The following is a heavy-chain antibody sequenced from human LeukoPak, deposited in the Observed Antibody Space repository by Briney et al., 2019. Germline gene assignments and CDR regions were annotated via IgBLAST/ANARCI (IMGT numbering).Heavy chain of an antibody. CDR3: ATHPSDSSGHFSY. CDR2: INTKLGNP. CDR1: GYTFSSCA. J-gene: IGHJ4*02. V-gene: IGHV7-4-1*02. Sequence: GASVNVSCKASGYTFSSCAINWVRQAPGQGLEYMGWINTKLGNPTYAQGFTGRLVFSLDTSVSTAYLQISSLKADDTAVYYCATHPSDSSGHFSYWGQGALVTVSS. D-gene: IGHD3-22*01.